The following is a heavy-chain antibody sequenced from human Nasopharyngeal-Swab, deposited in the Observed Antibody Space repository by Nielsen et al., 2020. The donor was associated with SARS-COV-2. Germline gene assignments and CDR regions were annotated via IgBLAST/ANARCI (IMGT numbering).Heavy chain of an antibody. J-gene: IGHJ6*02. V-gene: IGHV3-30-3*01. CDR3: ARALWGSYYYGMDV. Sequence: GGSLRLSCAASGFTFSRYDMHWVRQAPGKGLEWVSVISYDGSNEYYADSVKGRFTISRDNSKNTLYLQMNSLRAEDTAVYYCARALWGSYYYGMDVWGQGTTVTVSS. D-gene: IGHD7-27*01. CDR2: ISYDGSNE. CDR1: GFTFSRYD.